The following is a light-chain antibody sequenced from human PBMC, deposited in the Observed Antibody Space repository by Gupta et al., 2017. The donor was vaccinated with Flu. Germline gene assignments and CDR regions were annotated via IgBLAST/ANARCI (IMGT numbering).Light chain of an antibody. CDR2: GAF. Sequence: EIVMTQSPATLSVTPGERVTLSCRASQSVSSNLAWYQQKPGQAPRLLIFGAFTGATGIPARFSGSGSGTEFSLTISSLQSEDFAVYYCQQYNNWPLTFGGGTKVEIK. CDR3: QQYNNWPLT. J-gene: IGKJ4*01. CDR1: QSVSSN. V-gene: IGKV3-15*01.